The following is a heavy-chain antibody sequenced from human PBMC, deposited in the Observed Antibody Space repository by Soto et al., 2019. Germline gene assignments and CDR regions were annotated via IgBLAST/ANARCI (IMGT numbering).Heavy chain of an antibody. CDR3: ARDPTANRASVYFDL. D-gene: IGHD1-1*01. Sequence: QVRLVQSEGEVKKPGASVKVSCRASGYTFTNYDISWVRQVPGQGLEWMGWISTERDLTKYAPKFHGRVTMTTDTFTNTAYMELKSLRFDDAAVYYCARDPTANRASVYFDLLGRGTLVNVSS. CDR2: ISTERDLT. V-gene: IGHV1-18*04. J-gene: IGHJ2*01. CDR1: GYTFTNYD.